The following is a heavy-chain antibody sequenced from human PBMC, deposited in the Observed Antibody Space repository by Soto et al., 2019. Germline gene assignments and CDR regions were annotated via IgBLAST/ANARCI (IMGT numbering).Heavy chain of an antibody. CDR3: ARELRFGEDYYGMDV. CDR2: IYYSGST. Sequence: SETLSLTCTVSGGSISSGGYYWSWIRQHPGKGLDWIGCIYYSGSTYYNPSLKSRVTLSVDTSKNQFSLKLSSVTAADTAVYYCARELRFGEDYYGMDVWGQGTTVTVSS. V-gene: IGHV4-31*03. D-gene: IGHD3-10*01. CDR1: GGSISSGGYY. J-gene: IGHJ6*02.